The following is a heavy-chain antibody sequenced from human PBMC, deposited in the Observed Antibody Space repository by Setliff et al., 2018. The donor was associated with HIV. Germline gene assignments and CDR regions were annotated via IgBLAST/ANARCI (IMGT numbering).Heavy chain of an antibody. CDR3: ARDYRTTDILSSGYMDV. V-gene: IGHV1-2*06. D-gene: IGHD3-9*01. CDR1: GCTFTGYY. CDR2: INPNIGNT. J-gene: IGHJ6*03. Sequence: ASVKVSCKASGCTFTGYYIHWVRQAPGQGLQWMGRINPNIGNTNYAQNFQGRATMTRDTSVNTAFMELSNLRSDDTAVYYCARDYRTTDILSSGYMDVWGKGTTVTVSS.